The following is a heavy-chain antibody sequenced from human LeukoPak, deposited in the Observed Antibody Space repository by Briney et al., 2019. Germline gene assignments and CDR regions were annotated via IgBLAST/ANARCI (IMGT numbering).Heavy chain of an antibody. CDR2: ISAYNGNT. CDR1: GYTFSSYG. J-gene: IGHJ5*02. Sequence: ASVKVSCKASGYTFSSYGISWVRQAAGQGLEWMGWISAYNGNTNYAQKLQGRVTMTTDTSTSTAYMELRSLRSDDTAVYYCARETDGYCSSTSCYVNWFDPWGQGTLVTVFS. D-gene: IGHD2-2*01. CDR3: ARETDGYCSSTSCYVNWFDP. V-gene: IGHV1-18*01.